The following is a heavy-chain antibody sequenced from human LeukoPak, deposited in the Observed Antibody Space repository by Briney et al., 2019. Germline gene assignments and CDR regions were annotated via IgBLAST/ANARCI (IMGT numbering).Heavy chain of an antibody. CDR3: ASGFTSGWPRFDP. D-gene: IGHD6-19*01. Sequence: SQTLSLTFAISVDSVSNNSTAWNWLRQSPSRGLEWLGRTYYRSKWYNEYAVSVKSRITSNPDTSKDQLSLHLNSVTPEDTAIYYCASGFTSGWPRFDPWGQGTLVTVSS. CDR2: TYYRSKWYN. J-gene: IGHJ5*02. V-gene: IGHV6-1*01. CDR1: VDSVSNNSTA.